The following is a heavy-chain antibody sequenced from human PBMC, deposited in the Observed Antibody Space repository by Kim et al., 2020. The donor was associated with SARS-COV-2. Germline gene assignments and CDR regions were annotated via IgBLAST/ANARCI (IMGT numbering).Heavy chain of an antibody. J-gene: IGHJ3*02. D-gene: IGHD5-12*01. Sequence: GGSLRLSCAASGFTFSSYWMSWVRQAPGKGLEWVANIKQDGSEKYYVASVKGRFTISRDNAKNSLYLQMNSLRAEDTAVYYCARDGWWDSSSGYDFGDAFDIWGQGTMVTVSS. CDR1: GFTFSSYW. CDR3: ARDGWWDSSSGYDFGDAFDI. V-gene: IGHV3-7*01. CDR2: IKQDGSEK.